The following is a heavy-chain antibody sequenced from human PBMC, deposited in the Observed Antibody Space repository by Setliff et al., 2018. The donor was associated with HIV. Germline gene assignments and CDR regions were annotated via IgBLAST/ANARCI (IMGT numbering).Heavy chain of an antibody. D-gene: IGHD3-16*01. J-gene: IGHJ3*02. V-gene: IGHV4-61*02. CDR1: GGSISSGSYY. CDR2: IYSSGST. CDR3: ARDLVIMFGGVSGDVFDI. Sequence: TLSLTCTVSGGSISSGSYYWSWIRQPAGKGLEWIGRIYSSGSTKYNPSLKSRVTISADTSKNQFSLRLSSVTAADTAVYYCARDLVIMFGGVSGDVFDIWGQGTMVTVSS.